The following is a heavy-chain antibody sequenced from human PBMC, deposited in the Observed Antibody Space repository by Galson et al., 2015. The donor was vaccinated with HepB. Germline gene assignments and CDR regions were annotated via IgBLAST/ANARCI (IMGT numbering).Heavy chain of an antibody. Sequence: SLRLSCAASGFTFSNYWMSWVRQAPGKGLEWVASMKQDGSEKYYVDSVKGRFTISRDNAKNSLYLQMNSLRAEDTAVYNCARDQEEDGSGSYYKIYYGMDVWGQGTTVTVSS. CDR3: ARDQEEDGSGSYYKIYYGMDV. CDR1: GFTFSNYW. J-gene: IGHJ6*02. V-gene: IGHV3-7*03. CDR2: MKQDGSEK. D-gene: IGHD3-10*01.